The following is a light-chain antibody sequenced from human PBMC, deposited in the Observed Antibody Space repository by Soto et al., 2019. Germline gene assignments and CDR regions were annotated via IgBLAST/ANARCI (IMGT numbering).Light chain of an antibody. J-gene: IGKJ1*01. CDR3: QHYNSYSEA. CDR2: KAS. CDR1: QTISSW. V-gene: IGKV1-5*03. Sequence: EIQRTHSPSTLSVSLGDRVAITCRASQTISSWLAWYQQKPGKAPKLLIYKASTLKSGVPSRFSGSGSGTEFTLTISSLQPDDFATYYCQHYNSYSEAFGQRTKVDIK.